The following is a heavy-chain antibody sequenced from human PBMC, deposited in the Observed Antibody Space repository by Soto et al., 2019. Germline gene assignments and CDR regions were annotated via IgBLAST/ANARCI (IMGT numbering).Heavy chain of an antibody. CDR3: AGEKQWLVLYWFDP. V-gene: IGHV1-69*08. J-gene: IGHJ5*02. Sequence: QVQLVQSGAEVKKPGSSVKVSCKASGGTFSSYTISWVRQAPGQGLEWMGRIIPILGIANYAQKFQGRVTITADKATSTAYMQVSSLRSEDTAVYYCAGEKQWLVLYWFDPWGQGTLVTVSS. D-gene: IGHD6-19*01. CDR1: GGTFSSYT. CDR2: IIPILGIA.